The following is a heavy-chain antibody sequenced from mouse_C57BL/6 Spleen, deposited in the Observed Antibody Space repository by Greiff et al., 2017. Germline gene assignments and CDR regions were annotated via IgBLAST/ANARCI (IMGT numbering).Heavy chain of an antibody. CDR3: AKGEDYGSPAWFAY. CDR1: GYAFSSSW. J-gene: IGHJ3*01. CDR2: IYPGDGGT. D-gene: IGHD1-1*01. V-gene: IGHV1-82*01. Sequence: VQLQQSGPELVKPGASVKISCKASGYAFSSSWMNWVKQRPGKGLEWIGRIYPGDGGTNYNGKFKGKATLTADKSSSTAYMQLSSLTSEDSAVYFCAKGEDYGSPAWFAYWGQGTLVTVSA.